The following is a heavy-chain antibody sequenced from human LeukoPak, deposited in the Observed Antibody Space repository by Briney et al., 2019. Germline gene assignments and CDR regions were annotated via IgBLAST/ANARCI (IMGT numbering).Heavy chain of an antibody. Sequence: MSSETLSLTCGVYGGSFSGYYWSWIRQPPGKGLEWIGEINHSGSTNYNPSLKSPVTISVDTSKNQFSLKLSSVTAADTAVYYCARGYDSSGYLYYYYYMDVWGKGTTVTVSS. J-gene: IGHJ6*03. CDR3: ARGYDSSGYLYYYYYMDV. CDR1: GGSFSGYY. V-gene: IGHV4-34*01. D-gene: IGHD3-22*01. CDR2: INHSGST.